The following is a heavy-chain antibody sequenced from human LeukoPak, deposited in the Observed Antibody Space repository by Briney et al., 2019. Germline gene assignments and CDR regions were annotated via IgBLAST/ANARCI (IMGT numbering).Heavy chain of an antibody. CDR2: ISGSGGST. CDR3: ARGGGNFDY. J-gene: IGHJ4*02. Sequence: GGSLRLSCAASGFTFSSYAMSWVRQAPGKGLEWVSGISGSGGSTYYPDSVKGRFTISRDNAKNSLYLQMNSLRAEDTAVYYCARGGGNFDYWGQGTLVTVSS. V-gene: IGHV3-23*01. D-gene: IGHD2-15*01. CDR1: GFTFSSYA.